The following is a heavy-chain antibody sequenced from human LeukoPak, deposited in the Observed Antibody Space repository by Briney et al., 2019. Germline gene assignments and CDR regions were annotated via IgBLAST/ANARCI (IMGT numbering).Heavy chain of an antibody. CDR2: IYSGGST. Sequence: PGGSVRLSCAASGFTFSNYAMSWVRQAPGKGLEWVSVIYSGGSTYYADSVKGRFTISRDNSKNTLYLQMNSLRAEDTAVYYCARHPRYNWNVELYWDYWGQGTLVTVSS. CDR3: ARHPRYNWNVELYWDY. D-gene: IGHD1-1*01. CDR1: GFTFSNYA. J-gene: IGHJ4*02. V-gene: IGHV3-66*04.